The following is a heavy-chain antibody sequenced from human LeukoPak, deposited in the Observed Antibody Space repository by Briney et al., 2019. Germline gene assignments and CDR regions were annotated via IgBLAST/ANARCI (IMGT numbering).Heavy chain of an antibody. CDR1: GYTFTGYY. Sequence: GASVKVSCKASGYTFTGYYMHWVRQAPGQGLEWMGIINPSGGSTSYAQKFQGRVTMTEDTSTDTAYMELSSLRSEDTAVYYCATVPKDMITFGGLWGHWGQGTLVTVSS. CDR3: ATVPKDMITFGGLWGH. CDR2: INPSGGST. J-gene: IGHJ4*02. D-gene: IGHD3-16*01. V-gene: IGHV1-46*01.